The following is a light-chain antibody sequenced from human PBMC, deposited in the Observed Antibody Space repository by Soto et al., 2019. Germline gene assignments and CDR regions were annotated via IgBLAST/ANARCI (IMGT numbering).Light chain of an antibody. CDR3: CSYAGSYTHV. Sequence: QSVLTQPRSVSGSPGQSVTISCTGTSSDIGGYNYVSWYQQHPGKAPKLMIYDVIKRPSGVPDRFSGSKSGNMASLTIYGLQAEDEADYYCCSYAGSYTHVFGTGTKLTVL. V-gene: IGLV2-11*01. CDR1: SSDIGGYNY. CDR2: DVI. J-gene: IGLJ1*01.